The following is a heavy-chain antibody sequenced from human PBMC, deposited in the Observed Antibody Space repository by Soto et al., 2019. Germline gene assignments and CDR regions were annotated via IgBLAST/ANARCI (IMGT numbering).Heavy chain of an antibody. CDR2: IYRSGST. CDR3: ARDLVHISGNYYSYYYAMDV. V-gene: IGHV4-4*07. Sequence: QVQLQESGPGLVKPSETLSLTCTVSGDSISSYYWSWVRQSAGKGLEWIGRIYRSGSTNYNPSLKSRVTMSVDTSKNQFSLKLTSVTAADTAVYFCARDLVHISGNYYSYYYAMDVWGQGTTVTVSS. D-gene: IGHD6-19*01. J-gene: IGHJ6*02. CDR1: GDSISSYY.